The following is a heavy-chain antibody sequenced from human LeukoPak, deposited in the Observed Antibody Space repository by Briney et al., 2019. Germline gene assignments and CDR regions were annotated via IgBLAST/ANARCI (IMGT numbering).Heavy chain of an antibody. CDR2: ISGSGGST. J-gene: IGHJ4*02. Sequence: PGGSLRLSCAASGFTFSSYAMSWVRQAPGKGLEWVSAISGSGGSTYYADSVKGLFTISRDYSKNTLYLQMNSLRAEDTAVYYCAKDTVEYYYDSSGYYWGQGTLVTVCS. D-gene: IGHD3-22*01. CDR1: GFTFSSYA. V-gene: IGHV3-23*01. CDR3: AKDTVEYYYDSSGYY.